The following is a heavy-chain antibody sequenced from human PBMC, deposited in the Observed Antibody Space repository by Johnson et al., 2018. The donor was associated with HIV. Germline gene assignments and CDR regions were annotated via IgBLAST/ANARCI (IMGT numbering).Heavy chain of an antibody. CDR3: ARGSGSYGDAFDI. Sequence: QVQLVESGGGLVKPGRSLRLSCAASGFTFSSYGIHWVRQAPGKGLEWVTVTSYDGSNKYYADSVKGRFTISRDNSKNTLYLQMNSLRAGDTAVDYCARGSGSYGDAFDIWGQGTMVTVSS. CDR2: TSYDGSNK. V-gene: IGHV3-30*14. J-gene: IGHJ3*02. D-gene: IGHD1-26*01. CDR1: GFTFSSYG.